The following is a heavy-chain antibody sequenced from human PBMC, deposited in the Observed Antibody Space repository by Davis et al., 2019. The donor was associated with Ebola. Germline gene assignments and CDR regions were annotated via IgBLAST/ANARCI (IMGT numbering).Heavy chain of an antibody. Sequence: GGSLRPPCAALGSTFSTYWMSWVRQAPGKGLEWVANIKTDGSEEHYVDFVKGRFTMSRDNAKNSLYLQLDSLSDEDTAVYYCARWGLRGNYDSWSGSDYYFDYWGQGTLVIVSS. CDR2: IKTDGSEE. CDR1: GSTFSTYW. V-gene: IGHV3-7*01. D-gene: IGHD3-3*01. CDR3: ARWGLRGNYDSWSGSDYYFDY. J-gene: IGHJ4*02.